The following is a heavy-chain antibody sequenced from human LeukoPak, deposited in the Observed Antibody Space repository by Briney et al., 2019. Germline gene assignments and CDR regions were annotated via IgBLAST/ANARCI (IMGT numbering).Heavy chain of an antibody. V-gene: IGHV1-2*02. D-gene: IGHD3-3*01. CDR1: GYTFTGYY. J-gene: IGHJ4*02. Sequence: ASVKVSCKASGYTFTGYYMRWVRQAPGQGLEWMGWINPNSGGTNYAQKFQGRVTMTRDTSISTAYMELSRLRSDDTAVYYCARDYDFWSGYSPFDYWGQGTLVTVSS. CDR2: INPNSGGT. CDR3: ARDYDFWSGYSPFDY.